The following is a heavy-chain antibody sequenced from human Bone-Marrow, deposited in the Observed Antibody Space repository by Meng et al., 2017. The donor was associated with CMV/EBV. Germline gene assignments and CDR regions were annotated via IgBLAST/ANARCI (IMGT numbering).Heavy chain of an antibody. CDR2: IIPIFGTA. J-gene: IGHJ4*02. CDR3: ARGWESGIFDY. CDR1: GGTFSSYA. Sequence: SVKVSCKASGGTFSSYAISWVRQAPGQGLEWMGGIIPIFGTANYAQKFQGRVTMTRDTSTSTVYMELSSLRSEDTAVYYCARGWESGIFDYWGQGTLVTVSS. V-gene: IGHV1-69*05. D-gene: IGHD6-13*01.